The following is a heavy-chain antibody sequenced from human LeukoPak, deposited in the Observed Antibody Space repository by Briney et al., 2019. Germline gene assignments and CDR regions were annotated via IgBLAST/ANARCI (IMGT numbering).Heavy chain of an antibody. Sequence: GASVKVSCKVSGYTLTELSMHWVRQAPGKGLEWMGGFDPEDGETIYAQKFQGRVTMTEDTSTDTAYMELSSLRSEDTAVYYCATDSGGDYTGDAFDIWGQETMVTVSS. CDR3: ATDSGGDYTGDAFDI. CDR1: GYTLTELS. V-gene: IGHV1-24*01. D-gene: IGHD4-17*01. J-gene: IGHJ3*02. CDR2: FDPEDGET.